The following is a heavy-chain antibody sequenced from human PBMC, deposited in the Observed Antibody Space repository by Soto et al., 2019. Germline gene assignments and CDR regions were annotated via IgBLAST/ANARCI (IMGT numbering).Heavy chain of an antibody. CDR1: GYSFTTYW. CDR3: ARLLHDSSGREYFQH. D-gene: IGHD3-22*01. J-gene: IGHJ1*01. Sequence: GESLKISCKGSGYSFTTYWINWVRQMPGKGLEWMGRIDPSDSDTNYSPSFQGHVTISTDTSTSTAYLQWRSLTASDTAKYYCARLLHDSSGREYFQHWGQGTLVTVSS. CDR2: IDPSDSDT. V-gene: IGHV5-10-1*01.